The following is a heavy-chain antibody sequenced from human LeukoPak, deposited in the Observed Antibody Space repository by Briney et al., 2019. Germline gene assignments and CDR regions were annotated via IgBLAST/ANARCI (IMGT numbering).Heavy chain of an antibody. CDR1: GYTFTSYG. Sequence: ASVKVSCKASGYTFTSYGISWVRQAPGQGLEWMGWISAYNGNTNYAQKLQGRVTMTTDTSTSTAYMELRSLRSDDTAVYYCARGELLWFGGLFWGEPESVHAFDIWGQGTMVTVSS. J-gene: IGHJ3*02. CDR2: ISAYNGNT. CDR3: ARGELLWFGGLFWGEPESVHAFDI. V-gene: IGHV1-18*01. D-gene: IGHD3-10*01.